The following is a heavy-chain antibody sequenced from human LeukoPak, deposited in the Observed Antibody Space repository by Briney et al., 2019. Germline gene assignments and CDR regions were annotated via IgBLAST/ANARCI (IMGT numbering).Heavy chain of an antibody. Sequence: SETLSLTCAVYGGSFSGYYWSWIRQPPGKGLEWIGEINHSGSTNCNPSLKSRVTISVDTSKNQFSLKLSSVTAADTAVYYCARVPNRTIEGRFDYWGQGTLVTVSS. D-gene: IGHD1-14*01. V-gene: IGHV4-34*01. CDR2: INHSGST. J-gene: IGHJ4*02. CDR1: GGSFSGYY. CDR3: ARVPNRTIEGRFDY.